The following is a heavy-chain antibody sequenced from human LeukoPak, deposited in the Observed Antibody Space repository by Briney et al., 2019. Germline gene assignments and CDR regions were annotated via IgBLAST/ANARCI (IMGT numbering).Heavy chain of an antibody. CDR3: AKGFSSNDF. D-gene: IGHD2-2*01. J-gene: IGHJ4*02. V-gene: IGHV3-30*04. CDR1: GFTFSMFA. Sequence: PGGSLRLSCAASGFTFSMFAMHWVRQAPGKGLEWVAFISYDGRNEYYADSVKGRFTVSRDNSKNTLHLQIHSLRAEDTAVYYCAKGFSSNDFWGQGTLVTVSS. CDR2: ISYDGRNE.